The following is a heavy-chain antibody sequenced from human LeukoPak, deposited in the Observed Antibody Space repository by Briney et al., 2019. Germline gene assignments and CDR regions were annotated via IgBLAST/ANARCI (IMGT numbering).Heavy chain of an antibody. V-gene: IGHV4-4*07. CDR3: ASSANSWDFDY. Sequence: SETLSLTCTVSGGSISSYYWSWIRQPAGKGLEWIGRIYTSGSTNYNPSLKSRITMSVDTSKNQFSLKLSSVTAADTAVYYCASSANSWDFDYWGQGTLVTVSS. J-gene: IGHJ4*02. CDR2: IYTSGST. CDR1: GGSISSYY. D-gene: IGHD4/OR15-4a*01.